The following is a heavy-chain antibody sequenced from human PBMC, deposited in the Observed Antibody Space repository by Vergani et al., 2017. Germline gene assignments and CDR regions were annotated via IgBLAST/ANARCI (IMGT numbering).Heavy chain of an antibody. D-gene: IGHD3-9*01. CDR3: ARRSGIVYDIFSGTQYFFDF. CDR1: GFSIDNGYY. Sequence: QVQLQESGPGLVKPPETLSLTCAVSGFSIDNGYYWDWIRQPPGKGLEWIGSIYRTGRTHFNPSLKSRVTISVDTSNNHFSLRLNSLTAADTAVYYCARRSGIVYDIFSGTQYFFDFWGQGTLVTVSS. J-gene: IGHJ4*02. CDR2: IYRTGRT. V-gene: IGHV4-38-2*01.